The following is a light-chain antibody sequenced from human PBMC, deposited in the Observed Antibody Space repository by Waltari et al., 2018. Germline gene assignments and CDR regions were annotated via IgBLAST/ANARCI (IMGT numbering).Light chain of an antibody. V-gene: IGLV1-40*01. Sequence: QSVLTQPPSVSGAPGQRVTISCTGSSSNIGAGYDVHWYQQLPGPAPKLPIYGNSNRPSGVPDRFSGSKSGTSASLAITGLQAEDEADYYCQSYDSSLSGSVVFGGGTKLTVL. J-gene: IGLJ2*01. CDR1: SSNIGAGYD. CDR3: QSYDSSLSGSVV. CDR2: GNS.